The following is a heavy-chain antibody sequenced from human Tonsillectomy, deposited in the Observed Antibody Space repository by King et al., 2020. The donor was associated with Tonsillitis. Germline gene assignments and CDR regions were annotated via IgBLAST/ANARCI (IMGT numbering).Heavy chain of an antibody. V-gene: IGHV3-30*03. CDR2: ISYDGSNK. CDR1: GFTFSSYG. Sequence: VQLVESGGGVVQPGRSLRLSCAASGFTFSSYGMHWVRQAPGKGLEWVAVISYDGSNKYYADSVKGRFTISRDNSKNTLYLQMNSLRAEDTAVYYCARLGISTLFDYWGQGTLVTVSS. D-gene: IGHD1-26*01. CDR3: ARLGISTLFDY. J-gene: IGHJ4*02.